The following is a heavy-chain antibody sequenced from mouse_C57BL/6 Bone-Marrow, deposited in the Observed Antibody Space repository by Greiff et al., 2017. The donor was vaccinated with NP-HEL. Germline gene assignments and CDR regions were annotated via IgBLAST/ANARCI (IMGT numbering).Heavy chain of an antibody. D-gene: IGHD2-1*01. CDR1: GFTFSDAW. J-gene: IGHJ3*01. CDR3: TRAYGNYCAWFAY. Sequence: EVKVEESGGGLVQPGGSMKLSCAASGFTFSDAWMDWVRQSPEKGLEWVAEIRNKANNHATYYAESVKGRFTISRDDSKSSVYQQMNSLRASDTCIYYCTRAYGNYCAWFAYWGQGTLVTVSA. CDR2: IRNKANNHAT. V-gene: IGHV6-6*01.